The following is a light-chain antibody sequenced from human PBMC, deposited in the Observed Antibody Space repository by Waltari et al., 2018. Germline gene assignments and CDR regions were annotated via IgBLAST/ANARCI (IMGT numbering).Light chain of an antibody. Sequence: EIVLTQSPGTLSLSPGERATLSCRASQSVGKYLAWYQQKPGQAPRLLMYDASTRATGIPDRFSGSGSGTDFSLTSSRLEPEDFAVYYCQKYVNLPATFGQGTKVEIK. V-gene: IGKV3-20*01. CDR1: QSVGKY. CDR3: QKYVNLPAT. J-gene: IGKJ1*01. CDR2: DAS.